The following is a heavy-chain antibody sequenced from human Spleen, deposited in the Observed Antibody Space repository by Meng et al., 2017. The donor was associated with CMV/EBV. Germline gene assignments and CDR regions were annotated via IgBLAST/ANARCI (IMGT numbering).Heavy chain of an antibody. CDR2: ISGSGSSA. D-gene: IGHD1-26*01. CDR3: ARTPRGSYWDYFDY. V-gene: IGHV3-23*01. CDR1: GFTFSNYA. Sequence: GGSLRLSCAASGFTFSNYAMSWVRQVPGKGLEWVSSISGSGSSAYYAASVTGRFTISRDNSKNTLYLQMNSLRAEDTAVYYCARTPRGSYWDYFDYWGQGTLVTVSS. J-gene: IGHJ4*02.